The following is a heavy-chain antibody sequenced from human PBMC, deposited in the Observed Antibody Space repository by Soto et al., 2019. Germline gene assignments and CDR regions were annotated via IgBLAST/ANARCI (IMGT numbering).Heavy chain of an antibody. CDR2: FDPEDGET. J-gene: IGHJ4*02. CDR3: ATDRRYYLDSSGLNY. Sequence: ASVNVSCKVCVYTLTELSMHWVRQSRGKGLEWMGGFDPEDGETVYAHKFQGRLTMTEDTSTDTAYLELTSLRSEDTAVYFCATDRRYYLDSSGLNYWGQGTPVTVSS. CDR1: VYTLTELS. V-gene: IGHV1-24*01. D-gene: IGHD3-22*01.